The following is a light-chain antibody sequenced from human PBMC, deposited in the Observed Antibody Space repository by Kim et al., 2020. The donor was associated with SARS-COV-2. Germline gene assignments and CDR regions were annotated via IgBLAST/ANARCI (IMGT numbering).Light chain of an antibody. Sequence: QSVLTQPPSASGTPGQRVTISCSGSSSNIGSNDVNWYQQLPGTAPKLLVSVNNHRPSGVPDRISASTSGTSASLAISGLRSEDEADYYCATWDDRLNRVVFGGGTKVTVL. CDR3: ATWDDRLNRVV. V-gene: IGLV1-44*01. J-gene: IGLJ3*02. CDR1: SSNIGSND. CDR2: VNN.